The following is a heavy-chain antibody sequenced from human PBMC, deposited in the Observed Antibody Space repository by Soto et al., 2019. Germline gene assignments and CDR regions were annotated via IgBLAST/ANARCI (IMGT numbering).Heavy chain of an antibody. CDR3: ARGSSPVDFDA. D-gene: IGHD6-13*01. CDR2: INPYNGKT. J-gene: IGHJ4*02. Sequence: ASVKVSCKTSGYTFTNYGINWVRQAPGQGLEWMGWINPYNGKTSSAQRLQGRVSMTTDTSTSAAYMDLRSLRSDDTAVYYCARGSSPVDFDARGQGTRVTVSS. CDR1: GYTFTNYG. V-gene: IGHV1-18*01.